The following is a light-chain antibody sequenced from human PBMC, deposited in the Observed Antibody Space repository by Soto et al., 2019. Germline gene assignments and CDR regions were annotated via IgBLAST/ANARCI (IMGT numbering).Light chain of an antibody. Sequence: QSALTQPASVSGSPGQSITISCTGTSSDVGGYNYVSWYQQHPGKAPKVMIYEVSNRPSGVSNRFSGSKSGNTAAPTISGLQAVVEADYYCSSYTRSSTLVFGTGTKVTVL. CDR2: EVS. V-gene: IGLV2-14*01. CDR1: SSDVGGYNY. J-gene: IGLJ1*01. CDR3: SSYTRSSTLV.